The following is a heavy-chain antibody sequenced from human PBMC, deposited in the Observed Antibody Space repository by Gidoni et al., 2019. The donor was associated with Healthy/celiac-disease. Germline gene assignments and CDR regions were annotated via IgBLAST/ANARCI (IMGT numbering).Heavy chain of an antibody. Sequence: QVQLVESGGGLVKPGGSLRLSCEASGFTFSDYSMSWIRQAPGKGLEWVSYISSSGSTIYYAASVKCRFTISRDKAKNSLYLQMNSLRAEDTAVYYCAGSGYSYLPPSDYWGQGTLVTVSS. V-gene: IGHV3-11*01. J-gene: IGHJ4*02. CDR2: ISSSGSTI. D-gene: IGHD5-18*01. CDR3: AGSGYSYLPPSDY. CDR1: GFTFSDYS.